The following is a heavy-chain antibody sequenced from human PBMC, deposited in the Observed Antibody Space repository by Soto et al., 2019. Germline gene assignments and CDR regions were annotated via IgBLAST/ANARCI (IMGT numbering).Heavy chain of an antibody. D-gene: IGHD6-13*01. Sequence: QVQLQQWGAGLLKPSETLSLTCAVYGGSFSGYYWSWIRQPTGKGLEWIGEINHSGRTNYKQSLKSRVTISVDTSKNQFSLKLSSVTAADTAVYYCAFSRGGYSSSWGQGTLVTVSS. V-gene: IGHV4-34*01. CDR2: INHSGRT. CDR1: GGSFSGYY. CDR3: AFSRGGYSSS. J-gene: IGHJ4*02.